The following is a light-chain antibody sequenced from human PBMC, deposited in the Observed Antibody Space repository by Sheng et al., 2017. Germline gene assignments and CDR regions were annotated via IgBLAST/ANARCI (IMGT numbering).Light chain of an antibody. V-gene: IGKV1-33*01. J-gene: IGKJ1*01. CDR3: QQYSLCWT. CDR1: QDISNY. CDR2: DAS. Sequence: IQLTQSPSSLSASVGDRVTITCQASQDISNYLNWYQQKPGKAPKLLIYDASNLETGVPSRFSGSGSGTDFTFTISSLQPDDFATYYCQQYSLCWTFGQGTKVEMK.